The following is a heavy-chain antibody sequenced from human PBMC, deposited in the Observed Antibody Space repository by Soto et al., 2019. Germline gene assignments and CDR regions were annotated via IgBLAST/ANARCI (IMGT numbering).Heavy chain of an antibody. CDR1: GGSISSYY. Sequence: SETLSLTCTVSGGSISSYYWSWIRQPPGKGLEWIGYIYYSGSTNYNPSLKSRVTISVDTSKNQFSLKLSSVTAADTAVYYCARHTSGGADYDILDYYYYYYMDVWGKGTTVTVSS. CDR3: ARHTSGGADYDILDYYYYYYMDV. CDR2: IYYSGST. V-gene: IGHV4-59*08. D-gene: IGHD3-9*01. J-gene: IGHJ6*03.